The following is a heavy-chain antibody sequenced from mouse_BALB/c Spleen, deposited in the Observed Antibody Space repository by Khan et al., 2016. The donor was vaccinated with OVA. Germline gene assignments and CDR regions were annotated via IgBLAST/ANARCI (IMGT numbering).Heavy chain of an antibody. CDR2: ISSGSSTI. J-gene: IGHJ2*01. CDR3: ARDSNFDY. CDR1: GFTFSRFG. Sequence: EVELVESGGGLVQPGGSRKLSCTASGFTFSRFGMHWVRQAPEKGLEWVAYISSGSSTIYYGDTVKGRFTISRDNPKNTLFLQMTSLMSEDTAMYYCARDSNFDYWGQGTTRTVSS. V-gene: IGHV5-17*02.